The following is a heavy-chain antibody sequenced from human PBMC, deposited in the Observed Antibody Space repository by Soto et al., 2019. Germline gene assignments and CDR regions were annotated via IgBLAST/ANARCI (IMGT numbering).Heavy chain of an antibody. Sequence: QVQLVQSGAEVKKPGASVKVSCKASGYTFTSYAMHWVRQAPGQRLEWMGWIKAGNCNTKYSQKFEGRVTITRDTSASTAYMELSSLRSEDTAVYYCEGGDSSSWYSLDYWGQGTLVTVSS. V-gene: IGHV1-3*01. CDR2: IKAGNCNT. CDR1: GYTFTSYA. J-gene: IGHJ4*02. D-gene: IGHD6-13*01. CDR3: EGGDSSSWYSLDY.